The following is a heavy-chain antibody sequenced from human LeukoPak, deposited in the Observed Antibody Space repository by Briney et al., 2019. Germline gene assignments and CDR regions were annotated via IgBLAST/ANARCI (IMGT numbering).Heavy chain of an antibody. D-gene: IGHD5-24*01. J-gene: IGHJ4*02. Sequence: GGSLRLSCAAFGFRFSDYSMNWVRQAPGKGLEWMSYIGIDSGNTHYADSVKGRFTISGDKAKNSLYLQMHSLRVEDTAVYYCARDYKYAFDNWGQGTLVTVSS. CDR1: GFRFSDYS. CDR2: IGIDSGNT. V-gene: IGHV3-48*01. CDR3: ARDYKYAFDN.